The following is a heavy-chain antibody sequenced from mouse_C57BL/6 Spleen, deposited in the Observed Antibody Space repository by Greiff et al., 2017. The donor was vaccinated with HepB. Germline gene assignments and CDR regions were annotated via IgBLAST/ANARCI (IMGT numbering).Heavy chain of an antibody. CDR1: GYTFTSYW. V-gene: IGHV1-69*01. CDR3: ARSITPVVHYFDY. Sequence: QVQLQQPGAELVMPGASVKLSCKASGYTFTSYWMHWVKQRPGQGLEWIGEIDPSDSYTNYNQKFKGKSTLTVDKSSSTAYMQLSSLTSEDSAVYDWARSITPVVHYFDYWGQGTTLTVAA. D-gene: IGHD1-1*01. CDR2: IDPSDSYT. J-gene: IGHJ2*01.